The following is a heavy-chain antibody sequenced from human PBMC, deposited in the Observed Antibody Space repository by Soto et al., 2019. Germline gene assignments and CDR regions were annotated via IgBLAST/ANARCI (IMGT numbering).Heavy chain of an antibody. CDR2: INQNGSER. CDR3: ATDILDF. CDR1: GFMFSSYW. V-gene: IGHV3-7*05. J-gene: IGHJ4*02. Sequence: EVQLVESGGGLVQPGGSLRLSCAATGFMFSSYWMTWVRQAPGKGLEWVANINQNGSERYYVDSVEGRFTISRDNAKNPVFLQMNNLRVEDTAMYYCATDILDFWGQGTLVTVSS. D-gene: IGHD3-9*01.